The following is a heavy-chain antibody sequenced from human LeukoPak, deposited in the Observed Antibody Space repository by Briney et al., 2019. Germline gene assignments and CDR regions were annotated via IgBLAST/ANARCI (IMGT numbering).Heavy chain of an antibody. CDR3: AKGPYYYGSGSSDY. J-gene: IGHJ4*02. D-gene: IGHD3-10*01. V-gene: IGHV3-23*01. CDR1: GFTFSSYA. CDR2: ISGSGGST. Sequence: PGGSLRLSCAASGFTFSSYAMSWVRQAPGKGLEWVSAISGSGGSTYYADSVKGRFTISRDNSKNTLYLQMNSLRAEDTAVYYCAKGPYYYGSGSSDYWGQGTLVTVSS.